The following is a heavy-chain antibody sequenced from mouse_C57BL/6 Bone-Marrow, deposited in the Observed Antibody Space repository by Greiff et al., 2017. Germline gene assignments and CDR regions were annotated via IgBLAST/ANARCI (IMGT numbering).Heavy chain of an antibody. CDR1: GFTFSSYA. D-gene: IGHD1-1*01. Sequence: EVQRVVSGGGLVKPGGSLKLSCAASGFTFSSYAMSWVRQTPEKRLEWVATISDGGSYTYYPDNVKGRVTISRDNAKNNLYLQMSHLKSEDTAMYYCARDNGSSFYAMDYWGQGTSVTVSS. J-gene: IGHJ4*01. CDR2: ISDGGSYT. CDR3: ARDNGSSFYAMDY. V-gene: IGHV5-4*01.